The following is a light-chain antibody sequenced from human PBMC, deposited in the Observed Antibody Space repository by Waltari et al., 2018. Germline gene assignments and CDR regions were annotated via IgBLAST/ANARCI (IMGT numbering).Light chain of an antibody. V-gene: IGLV2-14*03. CDR3: SSYTSVNTR. J-gene: IGLJ2*01. Sequence: QSALTQPASMSGSPGQSITISCAGTSSDVDGFNFVSWYQQYPGKAPKLIIDDVATRPSGVSHRFSGSRSGNTASLTISGLQAEDEAYYYCSSYTSVNTRFGGGTKLTVL. CDR2: DVA. CDR1: SSDVDGFNF.